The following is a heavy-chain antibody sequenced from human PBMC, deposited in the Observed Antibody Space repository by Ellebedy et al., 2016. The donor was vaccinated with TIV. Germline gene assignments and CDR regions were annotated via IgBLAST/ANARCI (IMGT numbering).Heavy chain of an antibody. D-gene: IGHD3-10*01. CDR2: IDWDDDK. CDR1: GFSLSTSGMC. Sequence: SGPTLVKPTQTLTLTCTFSGFSLSTSGMCVSWIRQPPGKALEWLARIDWDDDKYYSTSLKTRLTISKDTSKNQVVLTMTNMDPVDTATYYCARIPYHYGSGIYYSPWGDWGQGTLVTVSS. CDR3: ARIPYHYGSGIYYSPWGD. J-gene: IGHJ4*02. V-gene: IGHV2-70*11.